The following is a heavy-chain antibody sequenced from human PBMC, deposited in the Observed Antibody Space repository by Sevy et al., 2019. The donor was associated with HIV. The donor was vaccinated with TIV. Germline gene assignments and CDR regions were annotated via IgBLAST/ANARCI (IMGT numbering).Heavy chain of an antibody. J-gene: IGHJ4*02. Sequence: GGSLRLSCEASGFTFSDYDMHWVRQAPGKGLEWVALILSDVSQKYYEDSVKGRFTISRDNSKNTVYLQMNSLGANDTAVFYCAGGEGYRGLYFDYWGQGSLVTVSS. D-gene: IGHD5-12*01. CDR2: ILSDVSQK. CDR1: GFTFSDYD. V-gene: IGHV3-30*03. CDR3: AGGEGYRGLYFDY.